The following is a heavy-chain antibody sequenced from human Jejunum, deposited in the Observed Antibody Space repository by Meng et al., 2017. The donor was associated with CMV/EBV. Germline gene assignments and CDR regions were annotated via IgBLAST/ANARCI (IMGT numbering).Heavy chain of an antibody. CDR3: ARSSGFWSLDS. J-gene: IGHJ4*02. CDR2: ISHSGST. D-gene: IGHD3-10*01. Sequence: SAYSGDSITRHNFWHWVRQPPGQGLEWIGDISHSGSTQYTSSLTSRVAISVDKTKNHFSLKLTSVTAADTGVYFCARSSGFWSLDSWGQGILVTVSS. V-gene: IGHV4-4*01. CDR1: GDSITRHNF.